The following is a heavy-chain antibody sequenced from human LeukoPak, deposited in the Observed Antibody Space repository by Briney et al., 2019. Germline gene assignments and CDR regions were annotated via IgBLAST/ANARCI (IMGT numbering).Heavy chain of an antibody. CDR2: IYGGGSA. D-gene: IGHD3-16*01. Sequence: GGSLTLSSAASGFTVSNDYMSWVRQAPGKGLERVSVIYGGGSAYYADSVRGRFTISRDNSENTLFLQMNSLRAEDTAVYYCTRLLPTSHHFFASWGQGPLLTVSS. CDR3: TRLLPTSHHFFAS. V-gene: IGHV3-53*01. J-gene: IGHJ4*02. CDR1: GFTVSNDY.